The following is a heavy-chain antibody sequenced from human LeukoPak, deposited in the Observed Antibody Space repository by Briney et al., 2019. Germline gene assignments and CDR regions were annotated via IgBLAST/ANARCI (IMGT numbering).Heavy chain of an antibody. CDR3: ARGFIAVAGTALNWFDP. CDR2: IDHGGST. Sequence: PSETLSLTCAVSGRSFSDDFWTWVRQFPGKGLEWIGEIDHGGSTNYNPSLKSRVSMSFDTSKNQFSLQLTSLTAADTAVYFFARGFIAVAGTALNWFDPWGPGTLVTVSS. D-gene: IGHD6-19*01. V-gene: IGHV4-34*01. J-gene: IGHJ5*02. CDR1: GRSFSDDF.